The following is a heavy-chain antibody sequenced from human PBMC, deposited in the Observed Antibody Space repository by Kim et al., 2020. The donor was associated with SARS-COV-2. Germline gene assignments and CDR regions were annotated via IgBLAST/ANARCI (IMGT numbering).Heavy chain of an antibody. CDR2: IKSTGDYI. D-gene: IGHD6-19*01. Sequence: GGSLRLSCAASGFTFSDYYMSWVRQAPGKGLEWVSYIKSTGDYIKYADSVKGRCTISRDNARNSLYLQMNSLRAEDTAVYSCARAVAGSAFDIWGQGTMVIVSS. J-gene: IGHJ3*02. V-gene: IGHV3-11*05. CDR3: ARAVAGSAFDI. CDR1: GFTFSDYY.